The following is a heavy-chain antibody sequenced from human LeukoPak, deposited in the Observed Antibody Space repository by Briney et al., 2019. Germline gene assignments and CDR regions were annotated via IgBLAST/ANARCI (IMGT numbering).Heavy chain of an antibody. J-gene: IGHJ5*02. D-gene: IGHD1-26*01. CDR3: ARSRAFNSGAFDP. Sequence: SETLSLTCTVSGASVSSASYWSWIRQPPGKGVEWIAHIYNGVNTNYNPSLKSRDAISVDTSKNQFSLRLNSVTAADTAVYYCARSRAFNSGAFDPWGQGSLVTVSS. CDR2: IYNGVNT. V-gene: IGHV4-61*01. CDR1: GASVSSASY.